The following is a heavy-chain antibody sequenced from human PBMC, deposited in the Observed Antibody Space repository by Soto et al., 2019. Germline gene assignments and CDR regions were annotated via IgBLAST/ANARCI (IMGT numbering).Heavy chain of an antibody. CDR1: GFTFNTYT. V-gene: IGHV3-48*01. CDR2: ISSHSSTI. Sequence: GGSLRLSCVASGFTFNTYTMSWVRQAPGKGLEWVADISSHSSTIYYADSVKGRFTISRDNAKNSLYLQMNSLRAEDTAVYYCVRVYYWGQGTLVTVSS. J-gene: IGHJ4*02. CDR3: VRVYY.